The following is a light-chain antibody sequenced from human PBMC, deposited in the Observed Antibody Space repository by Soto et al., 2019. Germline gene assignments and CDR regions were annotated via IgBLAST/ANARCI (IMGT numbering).Light chain of an antibody. CDR2: GVS. CDR1: QSVSNSH. J-gene: IGKJ4*01. V-gene: IGKV3-20*01. Sequence: EIVLTHSSGTLSLSPGERATLSCRASQSVSNSHLAWHQQKPGQAPRLLIFGVSSRAAGIPDRFSGSGSGTDFTLTISRLEPEDYGVYYCQQYDKSPLTFGGGTKVDIK. CDR3: QQYDKSPLT.